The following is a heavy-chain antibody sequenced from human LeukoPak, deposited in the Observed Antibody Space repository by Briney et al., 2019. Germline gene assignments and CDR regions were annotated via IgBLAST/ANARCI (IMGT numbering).Heavy chain of an antibody. CDR2: INPNSGGT. Sequence: ASVKVSCKASGYTFTGYYMHWVRQAPGQGLEWMGRINPNSGGTNYAQKFQGRVTMTRDTSISTAYMELSRLRSDDTAVYYCASWRLNYYDSGALVQASYWGQGTLVTVSS. CDR3: ASWRLNYYDSGALVQASY. CDR1: GYTFTGYY. D-gene: IGHD3-22*01. V-gene: IGHV1-2*06. J-gene: IGHJ4*02.